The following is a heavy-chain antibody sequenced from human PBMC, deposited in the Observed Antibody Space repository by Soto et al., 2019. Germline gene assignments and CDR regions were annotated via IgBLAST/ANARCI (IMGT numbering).Heavy chain of an antibody. D-gene: IGHD3-10*01. Sequence: AGGSLRLSCAASGFPFNRYWMTWVRQAPGKGLEWVASIKQDGSDKYYVDPVKGRFTISRDNAKNSLYLQMNSLRADDTAVYYCARDYGSGSYVGYWGPGTLVTVSS. CDR3: ARDYGSGSYVGY. CDR1: GFPFNRYW. CDR2: IKQDGSDK. V-gene: IGHV3-7*03. J-gene: IGHJ4*02.